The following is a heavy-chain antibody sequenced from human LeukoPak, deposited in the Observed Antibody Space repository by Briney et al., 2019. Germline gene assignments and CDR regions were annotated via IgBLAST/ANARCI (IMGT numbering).Heavy chain of an antibody. Sequence: PGGSLRLSCAASGFTFSSYAMSWVRQAPGKGLEWVSAISGSGDTTYYADSVKGRFTISRDNSKNTLFLQMNSLRAEDTAVYYCAKDRARNYGSGSYFDFWGQGTLVVVSS. J-gene: IGHJ4*02. V-gene: IGHV3-23*01. CDR3: AKDRARNYGSGSYFDF. D-gene: IGHD3-10*01. CDR2: ISGSGDTT. CDR1: GFTFSSYA.